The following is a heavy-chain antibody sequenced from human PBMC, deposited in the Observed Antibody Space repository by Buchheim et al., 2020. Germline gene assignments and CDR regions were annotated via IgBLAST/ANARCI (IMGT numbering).Heavy chain of an antibody. Sequence: QVQLQQWGAGLLKPSETLSLTCAVYGGSFSGYYGSWIRQPPGKGLEWIGEINHSGSTNYNPSLKSRVTISVDTSKNQFSLKLSSVTAADTAVYYCARWYTRDWYFDLWGRGTL. D-gene: IGHD1-14*01. CDR2: INHSGST. J-gene: IGHJ2*01. V-gene: IGHV4-34*01. CDR3: ARWYTRDWYFDL. CDR1: GGSFSGYY.